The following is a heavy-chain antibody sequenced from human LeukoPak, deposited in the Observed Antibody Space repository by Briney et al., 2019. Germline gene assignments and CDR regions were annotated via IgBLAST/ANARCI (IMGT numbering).Heavy chain of an antibody. J-gene: IGHJ6*03. CDR2: IYHSGST. V-gene: IGHV4-4*02. Sequence: SETLSLTCAVSGGSISSSNWWSWVRQPPGKGLEWIGEIYHSGSTNYSPSLKSRVTISVDKSKNQFSLKLSSVTAADTAVYYCARTTEGGYTYDYFYYYYMDVWGKGTTVTISS. CDR3: ARTTEGGYTYDYFYYYYMDV. CDR1: GGSISSSNW. D-gene: IGHD5-18*01.